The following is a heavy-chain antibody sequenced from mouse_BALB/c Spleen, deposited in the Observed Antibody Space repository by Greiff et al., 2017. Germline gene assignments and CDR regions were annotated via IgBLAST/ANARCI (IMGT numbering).Heavy chain of an antibody. CDR2: ISSGSSTT. CDR1: GFTFSSFG. V-gene: IGHV5-17*02. J-gene: IGHJ3*01. Sequence: EVKLMESGGGLVQPGGSRKLSCAASGFTFSSFGMHWVRQAPEKGLEWVAYISSGSSTTYYADTVKGRFTISRDNPKNTLFLQMTSLRSEDTAMYYCARSGDYDWFAYWGQGTLVTVSA. CDR3: ARSGDYDWFAY. D-gene: IGHD2-4*01.